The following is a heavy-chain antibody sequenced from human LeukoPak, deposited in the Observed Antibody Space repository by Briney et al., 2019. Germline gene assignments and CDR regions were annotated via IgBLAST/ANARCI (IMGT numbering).Heavy chain of an antibody. CDR2: ISGSGGST. J-gene: IGHJ4*02. D-gene: IGHD6-13*01. CDR1: GFTFSSYA. CDR3: AKDGAPQQLVIY. Sequence: GGSLRLSCAASGFTFSSYAMSWVRQAPGKGLEWVSGISGSGGSTYYADSVKGRFTMSRDNSKNTLYLQMNSLRAEDTAIYYCAKDGAPQQLVIYWGRGTLVTVSS. V-gene: IGHV3-23*01.